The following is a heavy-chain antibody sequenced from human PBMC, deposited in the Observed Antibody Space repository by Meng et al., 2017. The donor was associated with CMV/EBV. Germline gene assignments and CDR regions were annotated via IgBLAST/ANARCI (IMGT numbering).Heavy chain of an antibody. Sequence: VQLVQFGPEVKQPGSSVKVAITALGGTFSSYAISCVRQAPGQGLEWMSGIIPIFGTANYAQKFQGRVTITADESTSTAYMELSSLRSEDTAVYYCAREGALAYFDYWGQGTLVTVSS. CDR1: GGTFSSYA. J-gene: IGHJ4*02. V-gene: IGHV1-69*01. CDR2: IIPIFGTA. D-gene: IGHD5-12*01. CDR3: AREGALAYFDY.